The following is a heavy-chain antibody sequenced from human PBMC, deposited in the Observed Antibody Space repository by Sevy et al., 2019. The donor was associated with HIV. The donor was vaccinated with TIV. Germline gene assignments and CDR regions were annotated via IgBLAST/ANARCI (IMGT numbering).Heavy chain of an antibody. J-gene: IGHJ3*02. V-gene: IGHV1-8*01. CDR2: MNPNSGGR. CDR3: ARGSYYDGNGDDAFDI. D-gene: IGHD3-22*01. Sequence: ASVKVSCKASGYTFTSYDINWVRQATGQGLEWMGWMNPNSGGRGYAQKFQGRVTMTRDTSISTAYMELSSLRSEDTAVYYCARGSYYDGNGDDAFDIWGQGTMVTVSS. CDR1: GYTFTSYD.